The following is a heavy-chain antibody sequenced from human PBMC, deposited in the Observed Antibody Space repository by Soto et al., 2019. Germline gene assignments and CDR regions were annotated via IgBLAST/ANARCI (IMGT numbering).Heavy chain of an antibody. CDR3: AREGVYSSLFDY. D-gene: IGHD6-6*01. Sequence: SETLSLTCTVSGGSISSYYWSWIRQPPGKGLEWIGYIYYSGSTNYNPSLKSRVTISVDTSKNQFSLKLSSVTAADTAVYYCAREGVYSSLFDYWGQGTLVTVSS. CDR2: IYYSGST. J-gene: IGHJ4*02. V-gene: IGHV4-59*01. CDR1: GGSISSYY.